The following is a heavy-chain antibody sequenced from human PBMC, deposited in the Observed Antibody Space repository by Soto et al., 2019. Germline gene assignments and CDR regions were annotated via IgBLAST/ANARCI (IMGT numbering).Heavy chain of an antibody. V-gene: IGHV3-9*01. J-gene: IGHJ6*02. CDR2: ISWNSGSI. Sequence: PVGSLRLSCAASGFTFDDYVMHWVRQAPGKGLEWVSCISWNSGSIGYADCVTGRFTISRDNAKNSLYLQMNSLRAEDTGLYYWAKESYGMDFWGQGPTVTVS. CDR1: GFTFDDYV. CDR3: AKESYGMDF.